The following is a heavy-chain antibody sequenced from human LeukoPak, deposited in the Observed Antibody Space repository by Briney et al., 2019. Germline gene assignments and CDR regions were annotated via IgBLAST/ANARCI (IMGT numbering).Heavy chain of an antibody. CDR3: ARESCTSSSCYARYYYGMDV. CDR2: IFHSGNT. V-gene: IGHV4-4*02. CDR1: GGAISSANW. J-gene: IGHJ6*04. D-gene: IGHD2-2*01. Sequence: SGTLSLTCAVSGGAISSANWWSWARQPPGKGLEWIGEIFHSGNTNYNPSLKSRVTISVDKSKNRFSLKLTSVTAADTAVYYCARESCTSSSCYARYYYGMDVWGKGTTVTVSS.